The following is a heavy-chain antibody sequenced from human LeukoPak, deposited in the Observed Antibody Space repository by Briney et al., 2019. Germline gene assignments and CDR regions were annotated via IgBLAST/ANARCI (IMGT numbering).Heavy chain of an antibody. CDR3: ARDILTGSNWFDP. CDR2: INPNSGGT. Sequence: ASVKASCKASGYTFTGYYMHWVRQAPGQGLEWMGWINPNSGGTNYAQKFQGWVTMTRDTSISTAYMELSRLRSDDTAVYYCARDILTGSNWFDPWGQGTLVTVSS. D-gene: IGHD3-9*01. J-gene: IGHJ5*02. CDR1: GYTFTGYY. V-gene: IGHV1-2*04.